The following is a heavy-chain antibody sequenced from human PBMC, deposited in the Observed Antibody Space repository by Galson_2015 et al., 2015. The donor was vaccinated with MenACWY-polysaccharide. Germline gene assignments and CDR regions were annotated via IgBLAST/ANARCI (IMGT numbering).Heavy chain of an antibody. CDR1: GFTFSDYY. CDR3: AKDSRNSDSSEPGVNWYFDL. J-gene: IGHJ2*01. V-gene: IGHV3-11*01. D-gene: IGHD3-22*01. CDR2: ISSSGSTI. Sequence: SLRLSCAASGFTFSDYYMSWIRQAPGKGLEWVSYISSSGSTIYYADSVKGRFTISRDNAKNSLYLQMNSLRAEDTAVYYCAKDSRNSDSSEPGVNWYFDLWGRGTLVTVSS.